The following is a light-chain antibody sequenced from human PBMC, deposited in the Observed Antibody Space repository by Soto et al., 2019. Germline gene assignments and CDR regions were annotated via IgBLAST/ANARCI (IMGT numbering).Light chain of an antibody. Sequence: EIVLTQSPGTLSLSPGKRATISCRASQSVSSNYLAWYQQKRGQAPRLLIYAASNRASGIPGRFGGSGSGTDFPITGSRLEPEDSAEYYCQQYSREPWTFGQGTKV. V-gene: IGKV3-20*01. CDR2: AAS. CDR3: QQYSREPWT. J-gene: IGKJ1*01. CDR1: QSVSSNY.